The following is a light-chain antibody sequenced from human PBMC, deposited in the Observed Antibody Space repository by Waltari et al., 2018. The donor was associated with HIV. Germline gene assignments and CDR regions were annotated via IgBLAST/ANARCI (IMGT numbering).Light chain of an antibody. Sequence: EVVMTQSPATLSVSPGERATLSCRASQSLSSNLVWYQQKPGQAPRLLIYGASTRATGIPARFSGSGSGTEFTLTISSLQSEDFAVYYCQQYPGTFGQGTKVEIK. CDR3: QQYPGT. J-gene: IGKJ1*01. CDR2: GAS. V-gene: IGKV3-15*01. CDR1: QSLSSN.